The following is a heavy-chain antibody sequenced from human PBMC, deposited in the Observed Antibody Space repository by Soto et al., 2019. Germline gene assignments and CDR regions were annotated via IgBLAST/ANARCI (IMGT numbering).Heavy chain of an antibody. CDR1: GYTLAELS. Sequence: ASVKVSCKVSGYTLAELSMHWVRQAPGKGLEWMGGFDPEDGETIYAQKFQGRVTMTEDTSTDTAYMELSSLRSEDTAVYYCATEFVLDGWFDPWGQGTLVTVSS. D-gene: IGHD3-10*01. J-gene: IGHJ5*02. CDR3: ATEFVLDGWFDP. V-gene: IGHV1-24*01. CDR2: FDPEDGET.